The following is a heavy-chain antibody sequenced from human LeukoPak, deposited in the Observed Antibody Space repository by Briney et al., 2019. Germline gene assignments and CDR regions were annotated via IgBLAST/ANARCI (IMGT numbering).Heavy chain of an antibody. CDR1: GFTFSSYG. J-gene: IGHJ4*02. V-gene: IGHV3-23*01. D-gene: IGHD1-1*01. CDR3: AKRDFGTLDY. Sequence: GGSLRLSCAASGFTFSSYGMHWVRQAPGKGLEWFSAISSSGGNTYYADSVKGRFTISRDNSKNTLYLQMNSLRAEDTAVYYCAKRDFGTLDYWGQGTLVTVSS. CDR2: ISSSGGNT.